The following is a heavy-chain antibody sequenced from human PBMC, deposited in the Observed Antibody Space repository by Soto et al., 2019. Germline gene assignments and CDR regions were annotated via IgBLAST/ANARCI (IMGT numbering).Heavy chain of an antibody. D-gene: IGHD5-12*01. CDR3: AREVVATIDYYYYMAV. Sequence: PSETLSLTCTVSGGSISSYYWSWIRQPPGKGLEWIGYIYYSGSTNYNPSLKSRVTISVDTSKNQFSLKLSSVTAADTAVYYCAREVVATIDYYYYMAVWGKGTTVTVSS. CDR1: GGSISSYY. CDR2: IYYSGST. J-gene: IGHJ6*03. V-gene: IGHV4-59*01.